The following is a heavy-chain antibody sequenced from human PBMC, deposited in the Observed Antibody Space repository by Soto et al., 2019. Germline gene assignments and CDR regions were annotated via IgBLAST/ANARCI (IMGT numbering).Heavy chain of an antibody. V-gene: IGHV3-23*01. CDR1: GFTFSSYT. CDR2: FSGRDATT. D-gene: IGHD1-26*01. CDR3: VRAIVGATKGGWFDP. J-gene: IGHJ5*02. Sequence: EVQLSESGGGLVQPGGSLRLSCTASGFTFSSYTMSWVRQAPGKGLEWVSSFSGRDATTYYADSVKGRFTISRDNSKNTLYLKMKSLRAEDTALYFCVRAIVGATKGGWFDPWGQGALVTVSS.